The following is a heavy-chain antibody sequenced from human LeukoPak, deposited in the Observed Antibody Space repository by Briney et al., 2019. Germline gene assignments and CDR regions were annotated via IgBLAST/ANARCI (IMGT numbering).Heavy chain of an antibody. J-gene: IGHJ6*02. CDR1: GGTFSSYA. CDR3: ARGRGGYGTYWSWGLKHWVMYGMDV. V-gene: IGHV1-69*13. D-gene: IGHD1-14*01. Sequence: SVKVSCKASGGTFSSYAISWVRQAPGQGLEWMGGIIPIFGTANYAQKFQGRVTITADESTSTAYMELSSLRSEDTAVYYCARGRGGYGTYWSWGLKHWVMYGMDVWGQGTTVTVSS. CDR2: IIPIFGTA.